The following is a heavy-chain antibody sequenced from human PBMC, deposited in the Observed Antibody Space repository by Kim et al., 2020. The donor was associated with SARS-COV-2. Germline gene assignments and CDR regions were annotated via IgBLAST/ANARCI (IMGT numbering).Heavy chain of an antibody. D-gene: IGHD3-9*01. J-gene: IGHJ5*02. Sequence: SETLSLTCTVSGGSISSSSYYWGWIRQPPGKGLEWIGSIYYSGSTYYNPSLKSRVTISVDTSKNQFSLKLSSVTAADTAVYYCARVPVLRYFDWLSTYNWFDPWGQGTLVTVSS. CDR1: GGSISSSSYY. CDR3: ARVPVLRYFDWLSTYNWFDP. CDR2: IYYSGST. V-gene: IGHV4-39*07.